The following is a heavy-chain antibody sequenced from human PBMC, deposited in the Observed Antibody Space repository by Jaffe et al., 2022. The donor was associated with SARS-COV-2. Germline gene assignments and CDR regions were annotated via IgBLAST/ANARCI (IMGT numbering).Heavy chain of an antibody. J-gene: IGHJ4*02. CDR3: AKEGIWDCSGGSCYDEYFDY. Sequence: EVQLVESGGGVVQPGGSLRLSCAASGFTFDDYAMHWVRQAPGKGLEWVSLISGDGGSTYYADSVKGRFTISRDNSKNSLYLQMNSLRTEDTALYYCAKEGIWDCSGGSCYDEYFDYWGQGTLVTVSS. CDR2: ISGDGGST. D-gene: IGHD2-15*01. CDR1: GFTFDDYA. V-gene: IGHV3-43*02.